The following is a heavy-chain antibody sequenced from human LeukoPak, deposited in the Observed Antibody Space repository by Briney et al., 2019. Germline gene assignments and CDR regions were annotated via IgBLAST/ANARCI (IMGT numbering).Heavy chain of an antibody. V-gene: IGHV3-9*01. Sequence: PGGSLRLSCAASGFTFDDYAMHWVRQAPGEGLEWVSGISWNSGSIGYADSVKGRFTISSDNAKNSLYLQMNSLRAEDTALYYCAKDILSGYGDSYYYYYYGMDVWGQGTTVTVSS. CDR2: ISWNSGSI. CDR3: AKDILSGYGDSYYYYYYGMDV. D-gene: IGHD4-17*01. J-gene: IGHJ6*02. CDR1: GFTFDDYA.